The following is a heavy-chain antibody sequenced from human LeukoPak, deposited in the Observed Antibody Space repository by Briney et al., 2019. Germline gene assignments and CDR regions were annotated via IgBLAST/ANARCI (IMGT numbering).Heavy chain of an antibody. Sequence: PSETLSLTCAVYGGSFSGYYWSWIRQPPGKGLEWIGEINHSGSTNYNPSLKSPVTISVDTSKNQFSLKLSSVTAADTAVYYCARAFPTVTSHWFDPWGQGTLVTVSS. D-gene: IGHD4-17*01. J-gene: IGHJ5*02. CDR3: ARAFPTVTSHWFDP. CDR1: GGSFSGYY. CDR2: INHSGST. V-gene: IGHV4-34*01.